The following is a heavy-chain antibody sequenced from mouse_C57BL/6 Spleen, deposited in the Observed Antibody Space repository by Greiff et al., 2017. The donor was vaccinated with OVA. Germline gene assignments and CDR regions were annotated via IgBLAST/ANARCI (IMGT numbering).Heavy chain of an antibody. V-gene: IGHV1-54*01. CDR1: GYAFTNYL. D-gene: IGHD1-1*01. J-gene: IGHJ2*01. Sequence: VQLQQSGAELVRPGTSVKVSCKASGYAFTNYLIEWVKQRPGQGLEWIGVLNPGSGGTNYNEKFKGKATLTADKSSSTAYMQLSSLTSEDSAVYVCAREGISNYYGSSYGFDYWGQGTTLTVSS. CDR2: LNPGSGGT. CDR3: AREGISNYYGSSYGFDY.